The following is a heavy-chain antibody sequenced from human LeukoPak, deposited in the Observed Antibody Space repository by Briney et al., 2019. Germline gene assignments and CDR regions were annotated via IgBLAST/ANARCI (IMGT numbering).Heavy chain of an antibody. CDR2: ISGSASST. J-gene: IGHJ2*01. CDR3: AKVVVAPNWYFDL. CDR1: GFTFSSYA. V-gene: IGHV3-23*01. Sequence: GGSLRLSCAASGFTFSSYAMSWVRQALGKGLEWVSGISGSASSTHYADSVKGRFTISRDNSKNTLYLQMNSLRAEDTAVYYCAKVVVAPNWYFDLWGRGTLVTVSS. D-gene: IGHD5-12*01.